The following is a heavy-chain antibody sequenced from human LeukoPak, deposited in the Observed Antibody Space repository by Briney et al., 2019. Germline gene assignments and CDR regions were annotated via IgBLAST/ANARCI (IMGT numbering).Heavy chain of an antibody. CDR2: IYTSGST. CDR3: ATQPIAAAGRPELFRWFDP. J-gene: IGHJ5*02. Sequence: SETLSLTCTVSGGAISSYYWSWIRQPAGKGLEWIGRIYTSGSTNYNPSLKSRATMSVDTSKNQFSLKLSSVTAADTAVYYCATQPIAAAGRPELFRWFDPWGQGTLVTVSS. D-gene: IGHD6-13*01. V-gene: IGHV4-4*07. CDR1: GGAISSYY.